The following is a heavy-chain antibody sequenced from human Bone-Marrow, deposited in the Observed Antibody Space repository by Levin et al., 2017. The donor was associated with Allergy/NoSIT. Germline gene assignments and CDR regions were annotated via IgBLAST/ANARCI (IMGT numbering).Heavy chain of an antibody. D-gene: IGHD3-3*01. V-gene: IGHV1-2*02. CDR3: VRGSPHHEFWGHYVGYYGMDV. CDR2: INPDSGVT. CDR1: GYTFTGYY. J-gene: IGHJ6*02. Sequence: ASVKVSCKTSGYTFTGYYMQWVRQAPGQGLEWMGWINPDSGVTKYAQKFQGSVTLTRDTSISTAYVEVNSLTPDDPAVYYGVRGSPHHEFWGHYVGYYGMDVWGQGTTVTVSS.